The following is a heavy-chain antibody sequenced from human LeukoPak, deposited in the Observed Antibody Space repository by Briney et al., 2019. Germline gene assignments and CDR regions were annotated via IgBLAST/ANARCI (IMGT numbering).Heavy chain of an antibody. D-gene: IGHD2-2*01. Sequence: GGSLRLSCAASGVTLSDHYMTWIRQAPGKGLEWVAYISSSGRTIYYADSVKGRFTISRDNAKNSLYLQMNSLRAEDTAVYYCARGPRKSVVVPAALRFDPWGQGTLVTVSS. CDR3: ARGPRKSVVVPAALRFDP. J-gene: IGHJ5*02. CDR1: GVTLSDHY. CDR2: ISSSGRTI. V-gene: IGHV3-11*04.